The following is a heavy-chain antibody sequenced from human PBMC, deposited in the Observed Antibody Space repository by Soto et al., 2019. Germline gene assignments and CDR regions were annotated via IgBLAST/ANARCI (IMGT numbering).Heavy chain of an antibody. CDR1: GVTFSSYA. CDR2: ISGSGGST. Sequence: AGGSLRLSCAASGVTFSSYAMSWVRQAPGKGLEWVSAISGSGGSTYYADSVKGRFTISRDNSKNTLYLQMNSLRAEDTALYHCARDLGFGIRSAFDIWGQGTRVTVSS. D-gene: IGHD3-10*01. V-gene: IGHV3-23*01. J-gene: IGHJ3*02. CDR3: ARDLGFGIRSAFDI.